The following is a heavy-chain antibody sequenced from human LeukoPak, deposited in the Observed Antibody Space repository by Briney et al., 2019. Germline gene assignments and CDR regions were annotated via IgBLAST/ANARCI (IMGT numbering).Heavy chain of an antibody. V-gene: IGHV3-11*04. CDR1: GFTFSDYY. J-gene: IGHJ5*02. CDR2: ISSSGSTI. CDR3: ARGRSSSWIYNWFDP. D-gene: IGHD6-13*01. Sequence: GGSLRLSCAASGFTFSDYYMSWIRQAPGKGLEWVSYISSSGSTIYYADSVKGRFTISRDNAKNSLYLQMNSLRAEDTAVYYCARGRSSSWIYNWFDPWGQGTLVTVSS.